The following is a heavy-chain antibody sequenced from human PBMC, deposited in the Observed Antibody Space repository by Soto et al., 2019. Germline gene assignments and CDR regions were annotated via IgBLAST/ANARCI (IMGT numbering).Heavy chain of an antibody. D-gene: IGHD6-19*01. Sequence: QVQLVQCGAEVKKPGSSVKVSCKASGGTFSSYAISWVRQAPGQGLEWMGGIIPIFGTANYAQKFQGRVTITAEENTSTAYMELSSLRSEDTAGDYCARGLRERSSRTWFDPWGQGTLVTVSS. CDR2: IIPIFGTA. CDR1: GGTFSSYA. J-gene: IGHJ5*02. V-gene: IGHV1-69*01. CDR3: ARGLRERSSRTWFDP.